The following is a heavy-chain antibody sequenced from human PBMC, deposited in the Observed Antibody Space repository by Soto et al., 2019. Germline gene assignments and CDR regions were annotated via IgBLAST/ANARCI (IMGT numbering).Heavy chain of an antibody. D-gene: IGHD1-26*01. CDR3: VKEGKMGVEGFDF. CDR1: GFTFSDHA. CDR2: IRGDLVTT. Sequence: EMQLLESGGDLVQPGGSLRLSCATSGFTFSDHAMHWVRQAPGEGLEWVSGIRGDLVTTPYADSVKGRFTISRDNSKNTLYLQMNSLRVEDTAIYYCVKEGKMGVEGFDFWGQGTLVTVSS. V-gene: IGHV3-23*01. J-gene: IGHJ4*02.